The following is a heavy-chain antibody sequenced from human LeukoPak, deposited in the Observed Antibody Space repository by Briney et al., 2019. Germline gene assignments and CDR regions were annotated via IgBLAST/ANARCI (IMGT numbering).Heavy chain of an antibody. J-gene: IGHJ6*03. V-gene: IGHV3-11*04. CDR3: ARERGGGSFGVVIKRSYYYMDV. CDR1: EYTPTDYN. D-gene: IGHD3-3*01. CDR2: ISSTSSTK. Sequence: GSLRLSRAHPEYTPTDYNMSTIPQTPRKGLAWVSYISSTSSTKYYADSVKGRFTISRDNGKSSLYLQMNSLRAEDTAVYYCARERGGGSFGVVIKRSYYYMDVWGKGTTVTVSS.